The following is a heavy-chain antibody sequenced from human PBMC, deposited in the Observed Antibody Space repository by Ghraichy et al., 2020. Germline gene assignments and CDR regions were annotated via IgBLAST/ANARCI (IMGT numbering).Heavy chain of an antibody. Sequence: GETLNISCKGSGSSFSSYWIGWVRQMPGKGLEWMGIIYPADSDTRYSPSFQGQVTISVDKSISTAYLQWSSLKASDTAIYYCAREDYGNAGRYLHFWGQGTLVTVSS. CDR1: GSSFSSYW. J-gene: IGHJ1*01. CDR3: AREDYGNAGRYLHF. V-gene: IGHV5-51*01. CDR2: IYPADSDT. D-gene: IGHD4-11*01.